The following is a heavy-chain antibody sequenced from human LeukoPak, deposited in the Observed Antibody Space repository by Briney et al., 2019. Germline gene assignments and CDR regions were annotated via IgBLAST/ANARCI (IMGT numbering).Heavy chain of an antibody. V-gene: IGHV3-30-3*01. CDR3: ARVDDSSGAYFYYGMDV. Sequence: GGSLRLSCAASGFTFSSYAMRWVRQAPGKGLEWVAVISYDGSNKYYADSVKGRFTISRDNSKNTLYLQMNSLRAEDTAVYYCARVDDSSGAYFYYGMDVWGQGTTVTVSS. J-gene: IGHJ6*02. CDR1: GFTFSSYA. D-gene: IGHD3-22*01. CDR2: ISYDGSNK.